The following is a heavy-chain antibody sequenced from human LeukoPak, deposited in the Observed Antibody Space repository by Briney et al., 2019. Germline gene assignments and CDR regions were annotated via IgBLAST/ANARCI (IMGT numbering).Heavy chain of an antibody. D-gene: IGHD4/OR15-4a*01. CDR3: ARSLYGEAFDL. J-gene: IGHJ4*02. V-gene: IGHV1-18*01. CDR2: ISASNGYM. CDR1: GDTFTKFQ. Sequence: ASVKVSCKASGDTFTKFQFSWVRPAPGQGLEWLGWISASNGYMNYAEKVQDRITVTTDTSTSTVYMELTSLASDDTAVYYCARSLYGEAFDLWGQGTLVTVSS.